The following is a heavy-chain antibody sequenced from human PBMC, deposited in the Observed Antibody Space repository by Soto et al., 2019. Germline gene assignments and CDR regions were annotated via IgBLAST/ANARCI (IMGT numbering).Heavy chain of an antibody. CDR1: GGSISSGGYY. CDR3: ARAGIPNYYDSSGYSTNYYFDY. Sequence: TSETLSLTCTVSGGSISSGGYYWSWIRQHPGRGLEWIGYIYYSGSTYYNPSLKSRVTISVDTSKNQFSLKLSSVTAADTAVYYCARAGIPNYYDSSGYSTNYYFDYWGQGTLVTVSS. J-gene: IGHJ4*02. D-gene: IGHD3-22*01. V-gene: IGHV4-31*03. CDR2: IYYSGST.